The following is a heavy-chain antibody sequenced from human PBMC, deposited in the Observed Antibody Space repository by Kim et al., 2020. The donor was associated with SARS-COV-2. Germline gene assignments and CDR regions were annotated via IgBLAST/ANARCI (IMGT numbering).Heavy chain of an antibody. Sequence: GGSLRLSCADSGFTFSGSAMHWVRQASGKGLEWVGRIRSKVNGYATAYAASVKGRFTISRDDSKNTAYLQMNSLKTEDTAVYYCTRGPPLVASYWDAFDIWGQGTMVTVSS. D-gene: IGHD1-26*01. CDR1: GFTFSGSA. CDR3: TRGPPLVASYWDAFDI. V-gene: IGHV3-73*01. J-gene: IGHJ3*02. CDR2: IRSKVNGYAT.